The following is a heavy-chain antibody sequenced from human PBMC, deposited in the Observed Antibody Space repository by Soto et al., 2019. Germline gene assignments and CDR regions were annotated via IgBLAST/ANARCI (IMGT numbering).Heavy chain of an antibody. D-gene: IGHD4-4*01. Sequence: PGGSLRLSCAASGFTFSSYEMNWVRQAPGKGLEWVSYISTSGSSLYYADSVKGRFTISRDNAKNSLYLQMNSLRVEDTAVYYCARDSDYSNHFDYWGQGTLVTVSS. CDR1: GFTFSSYE. V-gene: IGHV3-48*03. J-gene: IGHJ4*02. CDR3: ARDSDYSNHFDY. CDR2: ISTSGSSL.